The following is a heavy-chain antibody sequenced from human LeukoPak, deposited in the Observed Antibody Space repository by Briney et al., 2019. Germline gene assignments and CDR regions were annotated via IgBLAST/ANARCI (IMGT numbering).Heavy chain of an antibody. V-gene: IGHV3-11*01. CDR2: ISSSGSTI. Sequence: GGSLRLSCAASGFTVSRNYMSWVRQAPGKGLEWVSYISSSGSTIYYADSVRGRFTISRDNSKSTLSLQMNSLRAEDTAIYYCATYRQVLLPFESWGQGTLVTVSS. J-gene: IGHJ4*02. CDR1: GFTVSRNY. D-gene: IGHD2-8*02. CDR3: ATYRQVLLPFES.